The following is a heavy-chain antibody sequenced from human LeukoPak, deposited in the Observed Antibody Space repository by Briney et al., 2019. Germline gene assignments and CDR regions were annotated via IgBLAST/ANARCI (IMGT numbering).Heavy chain of an antibody. CDR1: GFTFSDYG. CDR3: ANGGYYQFDS. CDR2: VSGSGAYT. Sequence: SGGSLRLSCAASGFTFSDYGMSWVRQAPGKGLEWVSGVSGSGAYTYYADSVKGRFTISRDNSKNTLYLQMNSLRAEDTAVYYCANGGYYQFDSWGQGTLVTVSS. J-gene: IGHJ4*02. D-gene: IGHD3-22*01. V-gene: IGHV3-23*01.